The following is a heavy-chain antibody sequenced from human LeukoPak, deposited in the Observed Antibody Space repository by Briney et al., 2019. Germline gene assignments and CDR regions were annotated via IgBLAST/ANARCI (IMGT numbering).Heavy chain of an antibody. CDR1: GYTFTGYY. CDR2: INPNSGGT. CDR3: ARVNYGSGSYYNDY. Sequence: GASVKVSCKASGYTFTGYYMHWVRQAPGQGLEWMGWINPNSGGTNYAQKFQGRVTMTRDTSISTAYMELSRLRSDDTAVYYCARVNYGSGSYYNDYWGQGTLVTVSS. V-gene: IGHV1-2*02. D-gene: IGHD3-10*01. J-gene: IGHJ4*02.